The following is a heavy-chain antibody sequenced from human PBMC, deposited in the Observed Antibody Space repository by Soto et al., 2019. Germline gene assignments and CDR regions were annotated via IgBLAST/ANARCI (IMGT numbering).Heavy chain of an antibody. CDR2: IIAGDGYT. Sequence: QVQFVQSGAEKREPGASVKVTCKPSGFTFTSHHIHWVRQAPGQRLEWMGLIIAGDGYTQYARAFPDRVTFTRGTSGRTAYLEFRGLTFEHTAVYYCARAIGMGALDNWGQGTLVTVSS. D-gene: IGHD1-20*01. CDR3: ARAIGMGALDN. V-gene: IGHV1-3*05. J-gene: IGHJ4*02. CDR1: GFTFTSHH.